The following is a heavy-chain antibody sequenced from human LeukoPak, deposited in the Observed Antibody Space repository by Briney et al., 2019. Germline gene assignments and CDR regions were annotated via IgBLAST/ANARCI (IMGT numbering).Heavy chain of an antibody. CDR2: ISYDGSNK. D-gene: IGHD3-22*01. CDR1: GFTFSNYF. J-gene: IGHJ4*02. V-gene: IGHV3-30*18. CDR3: AKDMDYYDSSGYYRLPNIDY. Sequence: PGGSLRLSCAASGFTFSNYFMHWVRQAPGKGLEWVAVISYDGSNKYYADSVKGRFTISRDNSKNTLYLQMNSLRAEDTAVYYCAKDMDYYDSSGYYRLPNIDYWGQGTLVTVSS.